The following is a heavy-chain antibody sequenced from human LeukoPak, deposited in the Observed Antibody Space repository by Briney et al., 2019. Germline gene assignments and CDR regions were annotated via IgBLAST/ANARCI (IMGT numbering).Heavy chain of an antibody. V-gene: IGHV3-48*02. J-gene: IGHJ4*02. CDR3: GRAAYSSSPDY. D-gene: IGHD6-13*01. Sequence: GGSLSLSCAASGFTFSGYSMKWVRQTPGKGLEWVSYISPSSSSIHYADSVTGRFTISRDNAKNSLYLQMNSLRDEDAAVSYCGRAAYSSSPDYWGQGALVTVSS. CDR2: ISPSSSSI. CDR1: GFTFSGYS.